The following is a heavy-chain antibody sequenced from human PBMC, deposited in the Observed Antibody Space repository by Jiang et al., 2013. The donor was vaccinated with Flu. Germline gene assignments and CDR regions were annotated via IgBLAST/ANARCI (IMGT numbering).Heavy chain of an antibody. CDR1: GGSISSSSYY. CDR2: IYYSGST. V-gene: IGHV4-39*01. J-gene: IGHJ6*02. Sequence: GLVKPSETLSLTCTVSGGSISSSSYYWGWIRQPPGKGLEWIGSIYYSGSTYYNPSLKSRVTISVDTSKNQFSLKLSSVTATDTAVYYCARGDTAMDTGDYYGMDVWGQGTTVTVSS. CDR3: ARGDTAMDTGDYYGMDV. D-gene: IGHD5-18*01.